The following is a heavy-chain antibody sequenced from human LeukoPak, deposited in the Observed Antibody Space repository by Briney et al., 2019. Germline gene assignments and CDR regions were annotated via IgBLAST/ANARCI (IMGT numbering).Heavy chain of an antibody. CDR1: GGPISNYQ. Sequence: PSETLSLTCTLSGGPISNYQWSWIRQPPGKGLEWIGNIYYSGTANYNPSLKSRVIISVDTSKNQFSLKLSPVTAADTAVYYCARVGVDGSGNIIKYFFDYWGQGTLVTVSS. V-gene: IGHV4-59*01. J-gene: IGHJ4*02. CDR2: IYYSGTA. CDR3: ARVGVDGSGNIIKYFFDY. D-gene: IGHD4-23*01.